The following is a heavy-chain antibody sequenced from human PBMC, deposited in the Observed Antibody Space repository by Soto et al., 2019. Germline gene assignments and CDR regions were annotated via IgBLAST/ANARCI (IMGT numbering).Heavy chain of an antibody. CDR2: IIPIFGTA. D-gene: IGHD3-10*01. CDR1: GGTFSSYA. J-gene: IGHJ4*02. Sequence: GASVKVSCKASGGTFSSYAISWVRQAPGQGLEWMGGIIPIFGTANYAQKFQGRVTITADESTSTAYMELSSLRSEDTAVYYCARDPTMVRGNFDYWGQGTLVTVSS. CDR3: ARDPTMVRGNFDY. V-gene: IGHV1-69*13.